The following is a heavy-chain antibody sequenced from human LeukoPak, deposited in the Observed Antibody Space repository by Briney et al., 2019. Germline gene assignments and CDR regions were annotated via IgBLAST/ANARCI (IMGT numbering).Heavy chain of an antibody. V-gene: IGHV3-23*01. J-gene: IGHJ4*02. CDR1: GFTFSSYA. CDR3: AKGHGDASGYYYFDS. CDR2: ISGSGGST. Sequence: PGGSLRLSCAASGFTFSSYAMSWVRQAPGKGLEWVSAISGSGGSTYYADSVKGRFTIFRDNYNNMLYLQMNSLRVEDTAVYYCAKGHGDASGYYYFDSWGQGTLVTVSS. D-gene: IGHD3-22*01.